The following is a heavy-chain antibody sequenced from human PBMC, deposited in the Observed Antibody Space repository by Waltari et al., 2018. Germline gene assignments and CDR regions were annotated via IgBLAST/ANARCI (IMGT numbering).Heavy chain of an antibody. CDR3: ARLYDASAYYNTYLDP. CDR2: VRGYDGDT. Sequence: QVQLVQSGAEVRKPGASVKVSCKASGYTFSNYGIAWVRQAPGQGLEWMGWVRGYDGDTKYARECEGRLTVNTDTSTNTAHMELRSLRSDDTAVYYCARLYDASAYYNTYLDPWGQGALVTVSS. J-gene: IGHJ5*02. D-gene: IGHD3-22*01. V-gene: IGHV1-18*01. CDR1: GYTFSNYG.